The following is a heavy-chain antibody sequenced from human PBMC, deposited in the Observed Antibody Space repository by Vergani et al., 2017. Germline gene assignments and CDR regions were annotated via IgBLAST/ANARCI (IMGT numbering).Heavy chain of an antibody. V-gene: IGHV4-39*01. CDR1: GGSISSSSEY. CDR3: GIHRGVGANDY. CDR2: IYYSWST. J-gene: IGHJ4*02. Sequence: QLQLQESGPGLVKPSETLSLTCTVSGGSISSSSEYWGWIRQPPGKGLEWIGSIYYSWSTYYNPSLKSRVTISVDTSKSHFSRKLSSVTAADTAVYYCGIHRGVGANDYWGQGTLVTVSS. D-gene: IGHD1-26*01.